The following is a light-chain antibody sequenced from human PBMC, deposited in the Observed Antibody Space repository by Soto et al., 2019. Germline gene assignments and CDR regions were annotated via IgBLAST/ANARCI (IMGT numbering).Light chain of an antibody. CDR3: QQYATSPWT. CDR2: GAS. J-gene: IGKJ1*01. Sequence: EIVLTQSPDTLSLSPGERATLSCRASQSISSTHLVWYQQKPGQAPSLLIFGASSRATGIPVRFSGSGSGTDFTIHIRGLEPEDFAVYYCQQYATSPWTFGQGTKVAIK. CDR1: QSISSTH. V-gene: IGKV3-20*01.